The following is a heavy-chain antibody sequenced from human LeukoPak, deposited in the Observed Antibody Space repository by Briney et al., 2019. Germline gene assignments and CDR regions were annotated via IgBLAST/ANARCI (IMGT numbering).Heavy chain of an antibody. CDR2: IYYSGST. D-gene: IGHD6-13*01. V-gene: IGHV4-39*01. Sequence: SETLSLTCTVSGGFISSSSYYWGWIRQPPGKGLEWIGSIYYSGSTYYNPSLKSRVAISVDTSKNQFSLKLSSVTAADTAVYYCASLRRSRGVSAAGYWFDYWGQGTLVTVSS. CDR3: ASLRRSRGVSAAGYWFDY. CDR1: GGFISSSSYY. J-gene: IGHJ4*02.